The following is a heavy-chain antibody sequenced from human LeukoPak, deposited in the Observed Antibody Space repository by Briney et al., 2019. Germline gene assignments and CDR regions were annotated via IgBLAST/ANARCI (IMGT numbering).Heavy chain of an antibody. V-gene: IGHV3-33*01. Sequence: GGSLRLSCAASGFTFSSYGMHWVRQAPGKGLEWVAVIWYDGSNKYYADSVKGRFTISRDNSKNTLYLQMNSLRAEDTAVYYCARRRHYYDSSGYYSRGFDAFDIWGQGTMVTVSS. CDR1: GFTFSSYG. J-gene: IGHJ3*02. CDR3: ARRRHYYDSSGYYSRGFDAFDI. D-gene: IGHD3-22*01. CDR2: IWYDGSNK.